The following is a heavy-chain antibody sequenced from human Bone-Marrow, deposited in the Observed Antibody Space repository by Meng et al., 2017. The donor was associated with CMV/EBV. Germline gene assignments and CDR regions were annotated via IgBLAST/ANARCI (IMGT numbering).Heavy chain of an antibody. V-gene: IGHV3-64*02. CDR3: ARGWDYWYFDL. Sequence: GESLKISCAASGFTFSSYAMHWVRQAPGRGLEYVSAIGSDGSSTSYADSVEGRFTISRDNSKNTLFLQMGSLRAEDMAVYYCARGWDYWYFDLWGRGTLVTVSS. D-gene: IGHD1-26*01. CDR2: IGSDGSST. J-gene: IGHJ2*01. CDR1: GFTFSSYA.